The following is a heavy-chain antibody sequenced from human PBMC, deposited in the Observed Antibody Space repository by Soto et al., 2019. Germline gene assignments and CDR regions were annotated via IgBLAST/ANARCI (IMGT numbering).Heavy chain of an antibody. CDR2: IYHNGAT. J-gene: IGHJ4*02. CDR3: ARTYYYDSSGYDYFDY. V-gene: IGHV4-30-2*05. CDR1: GASISSGGYS. D-gene: IGHD3-22*01. Sequence: PSETLSLTCAVSGASISSGGYSWNWIRQPPGKGLEWLGYIYHNGATYYNPSLKSRVTFSVDKSKNQFSLKLSSVTAADTAVYYCARTYYYDSSGYDYFDYWGQGTLVTVSS.